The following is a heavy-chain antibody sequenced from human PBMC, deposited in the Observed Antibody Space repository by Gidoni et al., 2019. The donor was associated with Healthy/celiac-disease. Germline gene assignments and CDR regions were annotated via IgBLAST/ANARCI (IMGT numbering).Heavy chain of an antibody. Sequence: EVQLVESGGGLVKPGGSLRLSCAPSGFTFSTAWMSCVRRGPGSGVGQGPGKGLEWVGRIKSKTDGGTTDYAAPVKGRFTISRDDSKNTLYLQMNSLKTEDTAVYYCTQERGRELLPEYFQHWGQGTLVTVSS. CDR3: TQERGRELLPEYFQH. J-gene: IGHJ1*01. D-gene: IGHD1-26*01. V-gene: IGHV3-15*01. CDR1: GFTFSTAW. CDR2: IKSKTDGGTT.